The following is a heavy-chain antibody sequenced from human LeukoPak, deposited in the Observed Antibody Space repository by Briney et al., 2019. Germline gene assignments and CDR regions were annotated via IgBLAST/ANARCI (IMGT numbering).Heavy chain of an antibody. CDR1: GFTFSSYW. V-gene: IGHV3-7*03. CDR2: IKQNGSEK. D-gene: IGHD6-19*01. CDR3: ARDYSSGWYDY. Sequence: GGSLRLSCAASGFTFSSYWMSWVRQAPGKGLEWVANIKQNGSEKYYVDSVKGRFTIFRDNAKNSLYLQMNSLRAEDTAVYYCARDYSSGWYDYWGQGTLVTVSS. J-gene: IGHJ4*02.